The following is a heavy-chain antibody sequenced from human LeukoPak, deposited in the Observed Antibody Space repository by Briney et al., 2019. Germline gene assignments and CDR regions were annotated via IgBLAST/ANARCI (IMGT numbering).Heavy chain of an antibody. D-gene: IGHD5-24*01. CDR1: GFPFSSYS. V-gene: IGHV3-21*01. Sequence: PGGAPGPSCAASGFPFSSYSMNRGPPAPGEGPGGVSSISSSSSYIYYADSVKGRFTISRDNAKNSLYLQMNSLRAEDTAVYYCAGGRWLPNADYWGQGTLVTVSS. CDR2: ISSSSSYI. J-gene: IGHJ4*02. CDR3: AGGRWLPNADY.